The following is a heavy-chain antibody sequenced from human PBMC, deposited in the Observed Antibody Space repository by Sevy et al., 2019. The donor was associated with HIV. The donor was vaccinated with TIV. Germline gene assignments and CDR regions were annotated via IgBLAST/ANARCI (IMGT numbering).Heavy chain of an antibody. CDR2: INWNGGST. D-gene: IGHD3-10*01. CDR3: AREGFGQFEDY. Sequence: GGSLRLSCAASGFTFDDYGMSWVRQAPGKGLEWVSGINWNGGSTGYADSVKGRFTISRVNAKNSLYLQMNSLRAEDTTLYYCAREGFGQFEDYWGQGTLVTVSS. J-gene: IGHJ4*02. CDR1: GFTFDDYG. V-gene: IGHV3-20*04.